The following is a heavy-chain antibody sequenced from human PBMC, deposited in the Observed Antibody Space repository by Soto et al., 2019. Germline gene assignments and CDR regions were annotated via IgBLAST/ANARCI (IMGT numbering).Heavy chain of an antibody. CDR3: ARSQGSSTSLEIYYYYYYGMDV. V-gene: IGHV1-69*01. CDR1: GGTFGSYA. CDR2: IIPIPGTA. J-gene: IGHJ6*02. D-gene: IGHD2-2*01. Sequence: QVQLVQSGAEVKKPGSSVKVSCKASGGTFGSYAISWARQAPGQGLEWMGGIIPIPGTANYAQKFQGRVTIAADESTSTAYMELSSLRSEDTAVYYCARSQGSSTSLEIYYYYYYGMDVWGQGTTVTVSS.